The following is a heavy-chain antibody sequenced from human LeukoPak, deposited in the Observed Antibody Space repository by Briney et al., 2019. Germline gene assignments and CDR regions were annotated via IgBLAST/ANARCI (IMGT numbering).Heavy chain of an antibody. CDR3: AKDSSSYDWGYMDV. V-gene: IGHV3-23*01. J-gene: IGHJ6*03. Sequence: PGGPLRLSCAASGFTFSTYAMSWVRQAPGKGLEWVSLIGGSDGRTRYADSVKGRFTISRDNSKNTLYLEMNSLRAEDTAVYYCAKDSSSYDWGYMDVWGKGTTVTISS. D-gene: IGHD3-22*01. CDR2: IGGSDGRT. CDR1: GFTFSTYA.